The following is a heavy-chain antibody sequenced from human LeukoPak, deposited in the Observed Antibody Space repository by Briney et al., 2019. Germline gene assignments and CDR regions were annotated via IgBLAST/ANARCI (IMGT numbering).Heavy chain of an antibody. D-gene: IGHD3-10*01. Sequence: GGSLRLSCAASGFTFSSYSMNWVRQAPGEGLEWVSSISSSGSFIYYADSVKGRFTISRDNSKNTLYLQMSSLRAEDTAVYYCVKPPMVRGVIISEHWGQGTLVTVSS. J-gene: IGHJ4*02. CDR3: VKPPMVRGVIISEH. V-gene: IGHV3-21*01. CDR1: GFTFSSYS. CDR2: ISSSGSFI.